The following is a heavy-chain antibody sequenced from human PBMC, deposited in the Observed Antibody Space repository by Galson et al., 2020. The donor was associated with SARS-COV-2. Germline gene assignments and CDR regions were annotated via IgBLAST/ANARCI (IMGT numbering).Heavy chain of an antibody. D-gene: IGHD3-3*01. V-gene: IGHV3-11*01. Sequence: TGGSLRLSCAASGFTFSDYYMSWIRQAPGKGLEWVSYISSRGSTIYYADSVKGRFTISRDNAKNSLYLQMNSLRAEDTAVYYCARVIEFTIFGVVINYYYYGMDVWGQGTTVTVSS. CDR1: GFTFSDYY. CDR2: ISSRGSTI. J-gene: IGHJ6*02. CDR3: ARVIEFTIFGVVINYYYYGMDV.